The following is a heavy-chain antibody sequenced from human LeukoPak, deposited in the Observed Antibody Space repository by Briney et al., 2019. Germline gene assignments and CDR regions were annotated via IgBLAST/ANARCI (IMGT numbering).Heavy chain of an antibody. CDR3: ARERGVTPFDP. J-gene: IGHJ5*02. CDR2: IYYSGST. Sequence: PSETLSLTCTVSGGSISSYYWSWIRQPPGKGLEWIGYIYYSGSTNYNPSLKSRVTISVDTSKNQFSLKLSSVTAADTAVYYCARERGVTPFDPWGQGTLVTVSS. D-gene: IGHD4-23*01. V-gene: IGHV4-59*01. CDR1: GGSISSYY.